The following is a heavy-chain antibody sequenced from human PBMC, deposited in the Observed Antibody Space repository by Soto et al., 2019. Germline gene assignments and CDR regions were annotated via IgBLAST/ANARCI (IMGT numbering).Heavy chain of an antibody. CDR3: ARDRTGTTLGYFDY. CDR2: ILPVSGTT. D-gene: IGHD1-7*01. J-gene: IGHJ4*02. CDR1: GGTFSTFP. Sequence: ASVKVSCKSSGGTFSTFPINWVRQAPGQGLEWMGAILPVSGTTNYAQKFQGRVTFSADESTTTAYMEVSSLRSEDTAVYYCARDRTGTTLGYFDYWGQGTRVTSPQ. V-gene: IGHV1-69*13.